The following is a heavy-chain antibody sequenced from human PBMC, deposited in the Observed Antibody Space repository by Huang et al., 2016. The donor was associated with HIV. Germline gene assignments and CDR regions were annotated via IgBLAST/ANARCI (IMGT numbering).Heavy chain of an antibody. V-gene: IGHV3-30*02. Sequence: QVQLVESGGGVVQPGGSLRLSCTASGFTLGSFGMHWVRQAPGKGLEWVAFIRFDGNNYYYADSVRGRFTISRDNSKDTLYLQMNRLRPDDSAVYYCAKDLTYTFGRHFDYWGRGTLVTVSS. J-gene: IGHJ4*02. CDR2: IRFDGNNY. CDR3: AKDLTYTFGRHFDY. D-gene: IGHD3-3*01. CDR1: GFTLGSFG.